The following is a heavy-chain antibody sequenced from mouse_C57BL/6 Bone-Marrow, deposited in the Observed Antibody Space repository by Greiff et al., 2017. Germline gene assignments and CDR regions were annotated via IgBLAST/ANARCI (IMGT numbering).Heavy chain of an antibody. V-gene: IGHV1-19*01. D-gene: IGHD2-10*01. Sequence: VQLQQSGPVLVKPGASVKMSCKASGYTFTDYYMNWVKQSHGKSLEWIGVINPYNGGTSYNQKFKGKATLTVDKSSSTAYMELNSLTSEDSAVYYCARPYRTLTLFAYWGQGTLVTVSA. CDR1: GYTFTDYY. J-gene: IGHJ3*01. CDR3: ARPYRTLTLFAY. CDR2: INPYNGGT.